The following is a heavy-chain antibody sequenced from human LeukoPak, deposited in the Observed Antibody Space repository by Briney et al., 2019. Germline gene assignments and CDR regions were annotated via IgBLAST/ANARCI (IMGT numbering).Heavy chain of an antibody. CDR2: IYYSGST. D-gene: IGHD2-2*01. V-gene: IGHV4-59*08. Sequence: KPSETLSLTCTVSGGSISSYYWSWIRQPPGKGREGIGYIYYSGSTNYNPSLKSRVTISVDTSKNQFSLKLSSVTAADTAVYYCARGVVVPAAIPLFAFDIWGQGTMVTVSS. CDR1: GGSISSYY. CDR3: ARGVVVPAAIPLFAFDI. J-gene: IGHJ3*02.